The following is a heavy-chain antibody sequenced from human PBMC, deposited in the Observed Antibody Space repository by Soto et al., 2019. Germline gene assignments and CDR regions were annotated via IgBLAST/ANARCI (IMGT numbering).Heavy chain of an antibody. Sequence: QVQLVQSGAEVKKPGASVKVSCKASGYTFTSYYMHWVRQAPGQGLEWMGIINPDGGSTSYAQKFQGRVTMTRDTSTSTVYMELSSLRSEDTAVYYCARVPPETADMDYYYYGMDVWGQGTTVTVSS. CDR2: INPDGGST. D-gene: IGHD2-15*01. J-gene: IGHJ6*02. CDR3: ARVPPETADMDYYYYGMDV. CDR1: GYTFTSYY. V-gene: IGHV1-46*03.